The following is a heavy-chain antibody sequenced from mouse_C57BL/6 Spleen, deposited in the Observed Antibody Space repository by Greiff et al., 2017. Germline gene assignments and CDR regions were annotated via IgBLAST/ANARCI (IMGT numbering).Heavy chain of an antibody. V-gene: IGHV5-12*01. J-gene: IGHJ1*03. Sequence: EVKVVESGGGLVQPGGSLKLSCAASGFTFSDYYMSWVRPTPEKRLEWVAYISNGGGSPYYPDTVEGRFTISRDNAKNTLYLQMSRRQSEDPAMYYCATLDYAGDGYFDDWGTGTTVTVSS. CDR3: ATLDYAGDGYFDD. CDR2: ISNGGGSP. D-gene: IGHD1-1*02. CDR1: GFTFSDYY.